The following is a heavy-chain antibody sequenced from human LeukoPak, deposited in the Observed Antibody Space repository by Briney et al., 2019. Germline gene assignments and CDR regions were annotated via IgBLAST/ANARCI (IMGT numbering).Heavy chain of an antibody. D-gene: IGHD3-22*01. CDR2: IYYSGST. J-gene: IGHJ5*02. Sequence: KPSETLSLTCTVSGGSISSYYWSWIRQPPGKGLEWIGYIYYSGSTNYNPSLKSRVTISVDTSKNQFSLKLSSVTAADTAVYYCASSANYYGSTKNWFDPWGQGTLVTVSS. V-gene: IGHV4-59*08. CDR3: ASSANYYGSTKNWFDP. CDR1: GGSISSYY.